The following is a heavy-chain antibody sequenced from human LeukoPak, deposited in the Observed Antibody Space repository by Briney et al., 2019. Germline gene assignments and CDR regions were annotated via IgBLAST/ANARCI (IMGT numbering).Heavy chain of an antibody. CDR3: ARHPPVTAYYYYGMDV. J-gene: IGHJ6*02. D-gene: IGHD2-21*02. CDR2: INSDGSST. V-gene: IGHV3-74*01. Sequence: GGSLGLSCAASGFTFSCYWMHWVRHAPGKGLVWVSRINSDGSSTSYADSVKGRFTISRDNAKNTLYLQMNSLRAEDTAVYYCARHPPVTAYYYYGMDVWGQGTTVTVSS. CDR1: GFTFSCYW.